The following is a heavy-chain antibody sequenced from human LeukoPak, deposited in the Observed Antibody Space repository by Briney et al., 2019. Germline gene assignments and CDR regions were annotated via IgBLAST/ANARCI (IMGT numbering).Heavy chain of an antibody. D-gene: IGHD1-26*01. V-gene: IGHV3-74*01. Sequence: GGSLRLSCAASAFTFSTYWMHWVRQVPGKGLEWVSRINGDESSTNYADFVKGRFTISRDNAKDTLYLHLNSLTAEDTAVYYCARGAKWAYYFDYWGQGTLVTVSS. CDR3: ARGAKWAYYFDY. CDR2: INGDESST. CDR1: AFTFSTYW. J-gene: IGHJ4*02.